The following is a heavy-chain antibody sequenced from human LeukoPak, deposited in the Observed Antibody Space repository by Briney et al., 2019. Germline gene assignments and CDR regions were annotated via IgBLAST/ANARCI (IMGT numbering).Heavy chain of an antibody. D-gene: IGHD3-16*02. CDR3: ARDTYYDYVWGSYRYSY. CDR1: GFTFSSYS. CDR2: ISSSSSYI. V-gene: IGHV3-21*01. Sequence: GGSLRLSCAASGFTFSSYSMNWVRQAPGKGLEWVSSISSSSSYIYYADSVKGRFTISRDNAKNSLYLQMNSLRAEDTAVYYCARDTYYDYVWGSYRYSYWGQGTLVTVSS. J-gene: IGHJ4*02.